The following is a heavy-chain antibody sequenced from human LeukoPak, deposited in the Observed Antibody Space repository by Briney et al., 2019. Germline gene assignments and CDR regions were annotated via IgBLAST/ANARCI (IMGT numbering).Heavy chain of an antibody. J-gene: IGHJ1*01. CDR1: GYSFTSYW. CDR3: ARSYDSSGYWISGYFQH. Sequence: GESLKISCKGSGYSFTSYWIGWVRQMPGKGLEWMGIIYPGDSDTRYSPSFQGQVTISADKSISTAYLQWSSLKASDTAVYYCARSYDSSGYWISGYFQHWGQGTLVTVSS. CDR2: IYPGDSDT. D-gene: IGHD3-22*01. V-gene: IGHV5-51*01.